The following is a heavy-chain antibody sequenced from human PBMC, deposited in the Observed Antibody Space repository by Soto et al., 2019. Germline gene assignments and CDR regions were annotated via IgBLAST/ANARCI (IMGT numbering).Heavy chain of an antibody. Sequence: GGSLRLSCAASGFTFISYAMHWVRQAPGKGLEWVAVISFDGSTEYYADSVKGRFTISRDNSKNTVYLQMNSLRSEDTAVYYCSRSRHGSGSYTHFYYGLDVWGQGTTVTVSS. CDR1: GFTFISYA. J-gene: IGHJ6*02. CDR3: SRSRHGSGSYTHFYYGLDV. V-gene: IGHV3-30-3*01. D-gene: IGHD3-10*01. CDR2: ISFDGSTE.